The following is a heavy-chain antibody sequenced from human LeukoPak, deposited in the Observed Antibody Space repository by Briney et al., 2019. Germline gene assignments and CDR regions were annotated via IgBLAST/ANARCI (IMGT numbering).Heavy chain of an antibody. CDR1: GYTLTELS. J-gene: IGHJ5*02. Sequence: ASVTVSRKFSGYTLTELSMHWVRQAPGKGLEERGGFVPEDGETMYAQKFQGRVTMTEDTSTDTAYMELSSLRSEDTAVYYCGRPGEDYDSSGYFWFDPWGQGTLVTVSS. D-gene: IGHD3-22*01. CDR3: GRPGEDYDSSGYFWFDP. CDR2: FVPEDGET. V-gene: IGHV1-24*01.